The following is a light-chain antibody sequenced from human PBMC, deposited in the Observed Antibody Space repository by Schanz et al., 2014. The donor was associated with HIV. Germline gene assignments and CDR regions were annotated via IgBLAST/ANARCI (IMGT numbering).Light chain of an antibody. V-gene: IGKV3-20*01. CDR2: GAS. Sequence: ELVLTQSPGILSLSPGERATLSCRASQTISSAYLAWYQQRPGQAPRLLIYGASSRATGIPDRFSGSGSGTDFTLTISRLEPEDFAVYYCQEHGSSFGPGTKVEIK. CDR1: QTISSAY. J-gene: IGKJ3*01. CDR3: QEHGSS.